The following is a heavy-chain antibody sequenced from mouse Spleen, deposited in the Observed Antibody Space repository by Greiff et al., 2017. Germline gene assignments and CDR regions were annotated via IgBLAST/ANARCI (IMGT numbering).Heavy chain of an antibody. J-gene: IGHJ2*01. CDR1: GFTFSSYA. CDR2: ISSGGSYT. Sequence: EVQVVESGGGLVKPGGSLKLSCAASGFTFSSYAMSWVRQTPEKRLEWVATISSGGSYTYYPDSVKGRFTISRDNAKNTLYLQMSSLRSEDTAMYYCARGGTGTRGYYFDYWGQGTTLTVSS. D-gene: IGHD4-1*01. CDR3: ARGGTGTRGYYFDY. V-gene: IGHV5-9-3*01.